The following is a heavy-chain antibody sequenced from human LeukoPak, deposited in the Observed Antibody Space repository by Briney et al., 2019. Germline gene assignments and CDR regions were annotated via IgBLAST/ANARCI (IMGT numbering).Heavy chain of an antibody. CDR2: ISPDGRHT. J-gene: IGHJ4*02. V-gene: IGHV3-74*01. D-gene: IGHD1-1*01. CDR1: GFTFNNYW. CDR3: ASYNWNYDLDY. Sequence: PGGSLRLSCAASGFTFNNYWMYWVRQAPEKGLMWVSRISPDGRHTRHADSVNGRFTISRDNAKNTLYLQMTSLRPEDTAVYCWASYNWNYDLDYWGQGTLVTVSS.